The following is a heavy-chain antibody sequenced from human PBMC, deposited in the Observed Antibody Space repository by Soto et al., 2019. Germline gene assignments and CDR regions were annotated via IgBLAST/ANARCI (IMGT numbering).Heavy chain of an antibody. J-gene: IGHJ6*03. Sequence: PSETLSSTCIVPVGPITVGVYSWGWIRQPPGRGLRWIGSIYYSGSTYYNPSLKSRVTISVDTSKNQFSLKLSSVTAADTAVYYCARPSGGIAAADPGKDYYYYYYMDVWGKGTTVTVAS. V-gene: IGHV4-39*01. CDR3: ARPSGGIAAADPGKDYYYYYYMDV. CDR2: IYYSGST. D-gene: IGHD6-13*01. CDR1: VGPITVGVYS.